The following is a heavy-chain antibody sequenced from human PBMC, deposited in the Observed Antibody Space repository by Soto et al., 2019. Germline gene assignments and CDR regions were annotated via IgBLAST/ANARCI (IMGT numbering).Heavy chain of an antibody. J-gene: IGHJ4*02. D-gene: IGHD3-10*01. CDR2: ISGYDGNR. V-gene: IGHV1-18*01. Sequence: ASVKVSCKTSGYTFSNYGVTWVRQAPGQGLEWIGWISGYDGNRNYAQNFQGRVTMTTDTSTSTAYMDLRSLRFDDTAVYYCARDHFYGSGTHYRRNFDYWGQGTLVTLSS. CDR1: GYTFSNYG. CDR3: ARDHFYGSGTHYRRNFDY.